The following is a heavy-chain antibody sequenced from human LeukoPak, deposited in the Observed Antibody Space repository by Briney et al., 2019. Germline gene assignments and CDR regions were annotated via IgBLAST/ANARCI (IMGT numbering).Heavy chain of an antibody. CDR1: GYTFTGYY. CDR3: VAATFYFDC. Sequence: ASVKVSCKASGYTFTGYYMHWVRQATGQGLEWMGWMNPNSGNTGYAQKFQGRVTMTRNTSISTAYMELSSLRSEDTAVYYCVAATFYFDCWGQGTLVTVSS. J-gene: IGHJ4*02. CDR2: MNPNSGNT. D-gene: IGHD2-15*01. V-gene: IGHV1-8*02.